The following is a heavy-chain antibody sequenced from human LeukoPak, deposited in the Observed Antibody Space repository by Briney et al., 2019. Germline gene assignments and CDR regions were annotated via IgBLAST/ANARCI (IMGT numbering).Heavy chain of an antibody. CDR3: ASYGSGSYYNPKNYFDY. CDR1: GGSISSSSFY. J-gene: IGHJ4*02. CDR2: IYYSGTT. Sequence: PSETLSLTCSVSGGSISSSSFYWGWVRQPPGKGLEWIGTIYYSGTTYYNPSLISRVTISVDTSKNQFSLKLSSVTAADTAVYYCASYGSGSYYNPKNYFDYWGQGTLVTVSS. D-gene: IGHD3-10*01. V-gene: IGHV4-39*07.